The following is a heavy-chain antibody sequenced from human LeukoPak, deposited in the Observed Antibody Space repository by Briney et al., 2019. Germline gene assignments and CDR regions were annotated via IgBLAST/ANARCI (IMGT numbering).Heavy chain of an antibody. CDR2: ISGSGGST. J-gene: IGHJ5*02. V-gene: IGHV3-23*01. CDR3: ARDVGYCSGGSCYWLDP. D-gene: IGHD2-15*01. CDR1: GFTFSSYA. Sequence: GGSLRLSCAASGFTFSSYATSWVRQAPGKGLEWVSAISGSGGSTYYADSVKGRFTISRDNSKNTLYLQMNSLRAEDTAVYYCARDVGYCSGGSCYWLDPWGQGTLVTVSS.